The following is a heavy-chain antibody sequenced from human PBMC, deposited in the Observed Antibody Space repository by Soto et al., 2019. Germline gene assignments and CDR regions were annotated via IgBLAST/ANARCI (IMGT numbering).Heavy chain of an antibody. CDR3: ARVRYYYGSGSYPRGYFDY. V-gene: IGHV3-13*01. J-gene: IGHJ4*02. D-gene: IGHD3-10*01. CDR2: IGTAGDT. Sequence: GGSLRLSCAASGFTFSSYDMHWVRQATGKGLEWVSAIGTAGDTYYPGSVKGRFTISRENAKNSLYLQMNSLRAEDTAVYYWARVRYYYGSGSYPRGYFDYWGQGTLVTVSS. CDR1: GFTFSSYD.